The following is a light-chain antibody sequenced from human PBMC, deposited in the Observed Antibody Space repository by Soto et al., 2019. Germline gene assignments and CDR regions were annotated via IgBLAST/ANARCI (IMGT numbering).Light chain of an antibody. J-gene: IGKJ1*01. V-gene: IGKV4-1*01. Sequence: DIVMTQSPDSLAVSLGERATINCKSSQSVLYSSNNKNYLAWYQHKPGQPPKLLIYWASTRESGVPDRFSGSGSGTDFSLTISSLQAEDVAVYHCQQYDSMPRTFGQGTKVDI. CDR1: QSVLYSSNNKNY. CDR3: QQYDSMPRT. CDR2: WAS.